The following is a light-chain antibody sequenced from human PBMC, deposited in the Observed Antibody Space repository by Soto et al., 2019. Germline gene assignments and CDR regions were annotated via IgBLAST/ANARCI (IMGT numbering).Light chain of an antibody. Sequence: EIVLTQSPGTLSLSPWERATLSCRASQSVGNNQLAWYQQKPGQAPRLLIYGASSRAAGIPDRFGGSGSGTDFTLTISSLAPEDFAVYYCQQHGYLPYTFAQGTKVDIK. V-gene: IGKV3-20*01. CDR3: QQHGYLPYT. CDR2: GAS. J-gene: IGKJ2*01. CDR1: QSVGNNQ.